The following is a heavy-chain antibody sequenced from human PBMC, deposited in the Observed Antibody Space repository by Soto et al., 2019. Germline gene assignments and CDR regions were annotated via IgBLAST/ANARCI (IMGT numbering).Heavy chain of an antibody. CDR2: LNPNTGDS. V-gene: IGHV1-8*01. Sequence: ASVKVSCKASGYTFTSYDIYWVRQATGQGLEWVGWLNPNTGDSGYAQKFQGRITVTSDTSINTVHMELSSLRSEDTAVYYCARRAETNGWNGFGADKYYFDFWGRGTLVTVSS. CDR1: GYTFTSYD. D-gene: IGHD3-3*01. CDR3: ARRAETNGWNGFGADKYYFDF. J-gene: IGHJ4*02.